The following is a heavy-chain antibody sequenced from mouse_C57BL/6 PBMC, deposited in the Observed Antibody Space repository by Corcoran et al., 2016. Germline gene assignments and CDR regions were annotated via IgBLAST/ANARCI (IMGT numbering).Heavy chain of an antibody. V-gene: IGHV1-26*01. D-gene: IGHD1-1*01. J-gene: IGHJ4*01. Sequence: EVQLQQSGPELVKPGASVKISCKASGYTFTDFYMNWVKQSHGKSLEWIGDINPNNGGTNYNQKFKGKATLTVDKSSSTAYMEFRSLTSEDSAVYHCARSLRFFYAMDYWGQGTSVTVSS. CDR1: GYTFTDFY. CDR3: ARSLRFFYAMDY. CDR2: INPNNGGT.